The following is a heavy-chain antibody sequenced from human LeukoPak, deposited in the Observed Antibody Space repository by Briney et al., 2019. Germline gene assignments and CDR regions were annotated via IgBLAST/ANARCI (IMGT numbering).Heavy chain of an antibody. CDR3: AKVTGYWYFDL. V-gene: IGHV3-23*01. D-gene: IGHD3-9*01. J-gene: IGHJ2*01. CDR2: NSGSGGTT. Sequence: GGSLRLSCAASGFTFSSYDMSWVRQAPGKGLEWVLANSGSGGTTYADSVKGRFTISRGNSKNTLYLQMNSLRAEDTALYYCAKVTGYWYFDLWGRGTLVTVSS. CDR1: GFTFSSYD.